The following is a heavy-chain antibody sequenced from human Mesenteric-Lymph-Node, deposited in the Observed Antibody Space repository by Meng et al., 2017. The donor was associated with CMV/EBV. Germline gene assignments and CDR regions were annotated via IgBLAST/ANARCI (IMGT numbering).Heavy chain of an antibody. CDR2: IYQSGSS. CDR1: GYSISTGYY. V-gene: IGHV4-38-2*02. Sequence: SETLSPTCTVSGYSISTGYYWGWIRQPPGKGLEWIGSIYQSGSSFYNPSLRSRITISINTSKNQFSLRLTSVTAADTAVYYCARVGDSSGYYPNYFDNWGQGTLVTVSS. J-gene: IGHJ4*02. CDR3: ARVGDSSGYYPNYFDN. D-gene: IGHD3-22*01.